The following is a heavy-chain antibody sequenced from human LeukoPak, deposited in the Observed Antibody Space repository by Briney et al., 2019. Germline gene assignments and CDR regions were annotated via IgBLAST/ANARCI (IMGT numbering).Heavy chain of an antibody. V-gene: IGHV3-23*01. Sequence: GGSLRLSCAASGFTFSNYAMSWVRQAPGKGLEWFSAITDSGGDTYYADSVKGRFTISRDNSKNTLDLQMSSLRAEDTAVYYCAKAGTRDAFDIWGQGTMVTVSS. CDR2: ITDSGGDT. J-gene: IGHJ3*02. CDR3: AKAGTRDAFDI. CDR1: GFTFSNYA. D-gene: IGHD1-7*01.